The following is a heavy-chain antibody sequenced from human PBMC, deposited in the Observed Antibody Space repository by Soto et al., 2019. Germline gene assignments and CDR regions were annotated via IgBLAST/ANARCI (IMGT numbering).Heavy chain of an antibody. V-gene: IGHV3-21*01. D-gene: IGHD6-6*01. J-gene: IGHJ4*02. CDR1: GFTFSSYS. Sequence: PGGSLRLSCAASGFTFSSYSMNWVRQAPGKGLEWVSSISSSSSYIYYADSVKGRFTISRDNAKNSLYLQMNSLRAEDTAVYYCARDPGIAARNFDYWGQGTLVTVSS. CDR3: ARDPGIAARNFDY. CDR2: ISSSSSYI.